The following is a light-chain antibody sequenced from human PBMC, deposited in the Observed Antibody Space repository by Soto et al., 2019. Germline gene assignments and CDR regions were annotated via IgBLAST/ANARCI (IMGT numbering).Light chain of an antibody. CDR2: DVS. CDR3: CSYAGSYTFV. CDR1: SSDVGVYNY. V-gene: IGLV2-11*01. J-gene: IGLJ1*01. Sequence: QSVLTQPRSVSGSPGQSVTISCTGTSSDVGVYNYVSWYQQYPGKAPKIMIYDVSKRPSGVPDRFSGSKSDNTASLTISGLQGEDEADYYCCSYAGSYTFVFGIGTKVTVL.